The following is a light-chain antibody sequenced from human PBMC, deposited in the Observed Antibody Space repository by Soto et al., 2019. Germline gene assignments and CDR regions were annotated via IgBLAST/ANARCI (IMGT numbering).Light chain of an antibody. Sequence: DIQLTQSPSFLSASVGDRVTITCLASQGISSYLAWYQQKPGKAPKLLIYAASTLQSGVPSRFSGSGSGTEFTLTISSLQPEDFATYYCQQLNSYPRTFGQGTKV. CDR3: QQLNSYPRT. V-gene: IGKV1-9*01. CDR1: QGISSY. J-gene: IGKJ1*01. CDR2: AAS.